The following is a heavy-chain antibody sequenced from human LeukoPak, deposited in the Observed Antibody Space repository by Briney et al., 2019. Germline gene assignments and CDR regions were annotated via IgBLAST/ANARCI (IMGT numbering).Heavy chain of an antibody. CDR2: INPNSGGT. J-gene: IGHJ4*02. CDR1: GYTFTGYY. Sequence: PVASVKVSCKASGYTFTGYYMHWVRQAPGQGLEWMGWINPNSGGTNYAQKFQGRVTMTRDTSISTAYMELSRLRSDDTAVYYCARDFYAYSNTGGNYWGQGTLVTVSS. V-gene: IGHV1-2*02. CDR3: ARDFYAYSNTGGNY. D-gene: IGHD4-11*01.